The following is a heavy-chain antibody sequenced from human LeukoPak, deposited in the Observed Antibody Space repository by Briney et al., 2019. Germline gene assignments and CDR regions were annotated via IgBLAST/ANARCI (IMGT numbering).Heavy chain of an antibody. V-gene: IGHV1-3*01. CDR2: INAGNGNT. CDR1: GYTFTSYA. D-gene: IGHD6-13*01. J-gene: IGHJ4*02. CDR3: ARGSSSYPRYFDY. Sequence: ASVKVSCKASGYTFTSYAMHWVRQAPGQRLEWMGWINAGNGNTKYSQKFQGRVTITRDTSASTAYVELSSLRSEDTAVYYCARGSSSYPRYFDYWGQGTLVTVSS.